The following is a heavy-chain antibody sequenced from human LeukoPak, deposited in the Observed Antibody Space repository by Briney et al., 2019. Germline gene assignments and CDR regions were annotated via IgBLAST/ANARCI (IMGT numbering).Heavy chain of an antibody. CDR1: GGSISSSSYY. CDR3: AGGKDDDAFDI. V-gene: IGHV4-39*01. D-gene: IGHD2-15*01. Sequence: SETLSLTSTVSGGSISSSSYYWGWIRQPPVKGLEWIGSIYYSGSTYYNPSLKSRVTISVDTSKNQFSLKLSSVTAADTAVYYCAGGKDDDAFDIWGQGTMVTVSS. CDR2: IYYSGST. J-gene: IGHJ3*02.